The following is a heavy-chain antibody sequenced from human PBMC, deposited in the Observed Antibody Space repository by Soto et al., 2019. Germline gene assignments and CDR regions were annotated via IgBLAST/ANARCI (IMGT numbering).Heavy chain of an antibody. D-gene: IGHD5-18*01. V-gene: IGHV1-2*06. CDR1: GYRFTTYY. CDR3: ARDGNFAFRGYSFAFDL. J-gene: IGHJ4*02. CDR2: MNIDTGGT. Sequence: GASVKVSCKASGYRFTTYYIHWVRQAPGQGLEWMGRMNIDTGGTTYAQKFQGRVTMTRDTSINTAYMEVSSVKSDDTAMYYCARDGNFAFRGYSFAFDLWGQGTLVTVS.